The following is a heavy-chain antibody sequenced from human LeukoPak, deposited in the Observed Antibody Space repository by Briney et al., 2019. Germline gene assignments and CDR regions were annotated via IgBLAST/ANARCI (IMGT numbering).Heavy chain of an antibody. J-gene: IGHJ4*02. V-gene: IGHV4-34*01. CDR2: INHSGST. D-gene: IGHD3-22*01. Sequence: SETLSLTCAVYGGSFSGYYWSWIRQPPGKGLEWIGEINHSGSTNYNPSLKSRVTISVDTSKNQFSLKLSSVTAADTAVYYCARLTYDSSGYYYYGGDDYWGQGTLVTVSS. CDR1: GGSFSGYY. CDR3: ARLTYDSSGYYYYGGDDY.